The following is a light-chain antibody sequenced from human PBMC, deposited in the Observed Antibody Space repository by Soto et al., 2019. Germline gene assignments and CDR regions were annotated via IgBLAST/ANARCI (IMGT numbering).Light chain of an antibody. Sequence: DIQMTQSPSSLSASVGDRVTITCRASQSISNYLNWYQQKPGKAPKLLMYAASSLQGGVPSRFGGSGSGTDFTLTISSLQPEDFATYYGQQSYSTPRTFGQGTKVEIK. CDR3: QQSYSTPRT. CDR2: AAS. V-gene: IGKV1-39*01. J-gene: IGKJ1*01. CDR1: QSISNY.